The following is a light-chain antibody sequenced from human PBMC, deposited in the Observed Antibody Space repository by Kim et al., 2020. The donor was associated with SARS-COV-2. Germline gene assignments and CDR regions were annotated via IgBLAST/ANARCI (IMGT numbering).Light chain of an antibody. CDR3: QQYGSSPCT. J-gene: IGKJ1*01. Sequence: EIVLTQSPGTLSLSPGERATLSCRASQSVSSSYLAWYQQKPGQAPRLLINGASSRATGIPDRFSGSGSGTNFTLTVSRLEPEDFAVYYCQQYGSSPCTFGQGTKVDIK. CDR2: GAS. CDR1: QSVSSSY. V-gene: IGKV3-20*01.